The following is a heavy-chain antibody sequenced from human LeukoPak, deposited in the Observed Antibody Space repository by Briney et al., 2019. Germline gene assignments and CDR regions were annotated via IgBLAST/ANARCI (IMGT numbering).Heavy chain of an antibody. Sequence: PGGSLRLSCAASGFTFSSYSMNWVRQAPGKGLEWVSYISSSSSTIYYADSVKGRFTISRDNAKNSLYLQMNSLRAEDTAVYYCARNRGWYPQGVDYWGQGTLVAVSS. CDR1: GFTFSSYS. D-gene: IGHD6-19*01. V-gene: IGHV3-48*01. J-gene: IGHJ4*02. CDR3: ARNRGWYPQGVDY. CDR2: ISSSSSTI.